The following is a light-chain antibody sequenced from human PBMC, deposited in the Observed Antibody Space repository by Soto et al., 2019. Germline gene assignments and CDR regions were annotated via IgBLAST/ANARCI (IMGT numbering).Light chain of an antibody. V-gene: IGKV3-20*01. CDR3: QQYGSSPWT. CDR1: QSIRSNY. J-gene: IGKJ1*01. CDR2: GAS. Sequence: ETVLTQSPGTLSLSPGERATLSCRASQSIRSNYLAWYRQTPGQAPILLIYGASNRATGIADRLSGSGSGTDFTLIISRLEPEDLALYYCQQYGSSPWTFGQGTKVEIK.